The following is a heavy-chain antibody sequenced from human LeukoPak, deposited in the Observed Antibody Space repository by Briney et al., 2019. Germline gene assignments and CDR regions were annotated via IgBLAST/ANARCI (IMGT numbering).Heavy chain of an antibody. CDR1: GFTFTTYA. V-gene: IGHV3-23*01. CDR3: ARGSYGMDV. J-gene: IGHJ6*02. Sequence: GGSLRLSCAASGFTFTTYAMSWVRQAPGKGLEWVSSVSKSDGTTYYADSVKGRLTISRDNSKNTLHLQMNGLRAEDTAVYYCARGSYGMDVWAKGTRSPSP. CDR2: VSKSDGTT.